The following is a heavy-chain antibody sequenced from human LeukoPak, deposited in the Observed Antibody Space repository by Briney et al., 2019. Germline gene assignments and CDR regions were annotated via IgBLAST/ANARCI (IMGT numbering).Heavy chain of an antibody. CDR2: IYHSGST. CDR1: GFTFDDYA. V-gene: IGHV4-38-2*01. CDR3: ARIAAAAGGPGY. D-gene: IGHD6-13*01. Sequence: GSLRLSCAASGFTFDDYAMHWVRQPPGEGLEWIGSIYHSGSTYYNPSLKSRVTISVDTSKNQFSLKLSSVTAADTAVYYCARIAAAAGGPGYWGQGTLVTVSS. J-gene: IGHJ4*02.